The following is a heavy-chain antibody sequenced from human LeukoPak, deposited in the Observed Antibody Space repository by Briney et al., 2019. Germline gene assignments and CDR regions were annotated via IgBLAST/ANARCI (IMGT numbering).Heavy chain of an antibody. J-gene: IGHJ6*04. Sequence: PGRSLRLSCAASGFTFSSYGMHWVRQAPGKGLEGVAVISYDGSNKYYADSVKGRFTISRDNSKNTPYLQMNSLRAEDTAVYYCAKSDGMDVWGKGTTVTVSS. CDR2: ISYDGSNK. V-gene: IGHV3-30*18. CDR1: GFTFSSYG. CDR3: AKSDGMDV.